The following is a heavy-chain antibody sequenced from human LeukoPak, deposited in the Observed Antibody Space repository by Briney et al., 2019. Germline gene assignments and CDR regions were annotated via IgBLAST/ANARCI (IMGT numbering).Heavy chain of an antibody. Sequence: GGSLRLSCAASGFTFSSYSMNWVRQAPGKGLEWVSSISSSSSYIYYADSVKGRFTISRDNAKNSLYLQMNSLRAEHTAVYYCARVNSRGSYPDYWGQGTLVTVSS. V-gene: IGHV3-21*01. CDR2: ISSSSSYI. CDR3: ARVNSRGSYPDY. J-gene: IGHJ4*02. CDR1: GFTFSSYS. D-gene: IGHD3-16*02.